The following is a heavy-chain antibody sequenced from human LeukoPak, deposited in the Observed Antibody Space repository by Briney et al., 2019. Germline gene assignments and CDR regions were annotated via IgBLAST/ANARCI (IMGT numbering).Heavy chain of an antibody. D-gene: IGHD6-13*01. CDR2: VHYTGRP. Sequence: SETLSLTCTVSGDSISDYYWSWIRQPPGKGLEWIGYVHYTGRPDYNPSLKSRVTISIDTSKNQVSLKLSSVTSADTAVYYCGRDRYGSSWSYYYYYVDVWGKGTTGTVSS. V-gene: IGHV4-59*12. J-gene: IGHJ6*03. CDR1: GDSISDYY. CDR3: GRDRYGSSWSYYYYYVDV.